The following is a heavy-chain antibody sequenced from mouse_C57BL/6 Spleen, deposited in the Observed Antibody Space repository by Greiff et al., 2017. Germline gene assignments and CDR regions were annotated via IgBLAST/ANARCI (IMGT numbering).Heavy chain of an antibody. CDR3: TREGYTKFDY. Sequence: QVQLQQSGAELMKPGASVKLSCKATVYTFTGYWIEWVKQRPGHGLEWIGEILPGSGSTNYNEKFKGKATLTADTSSNTAYLQLSSLTTEDSAIYYGTREGYTKFDYGGQGTTLTVSS. CDR2: ILPGSGST. V-gene: IGHV1-9*01. D-gene: IGHD1-3*01. J-gene: IGHJ2*01. CDR1: VYTFTGYW.